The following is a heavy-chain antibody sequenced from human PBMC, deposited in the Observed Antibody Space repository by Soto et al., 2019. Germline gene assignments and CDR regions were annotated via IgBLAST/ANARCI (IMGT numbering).Heavy chain of an antibody. Sequence: SVKVSCKASGGTFSSYAISWVRQAPGQRLEWMGGIIPIFGTANYAQKFQGRVTITADESTSTAYMELSSLRSEDTAVYYCAGIVVVPAAMIPYYYYGMDVWGQGTTVTVSS. CDR3: AGIVVVPAAMIPYYYYGMDV. V-gene: IGHV1-69*13. J-gene: IGHJ6*02. D-gene: IGHD2-2*01. CDR1: GGTFSSYA. CDR2: IIPIFGTA.